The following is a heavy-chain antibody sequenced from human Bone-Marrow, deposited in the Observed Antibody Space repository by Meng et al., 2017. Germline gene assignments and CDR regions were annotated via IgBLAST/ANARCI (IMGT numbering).Heavy chain of an antibody. CDR1: GGSISSYY. CDR2: INHSGST. J-gene: IGHJ4*02. V-gene: IGHV4-34*01. CDR3: ARVRGGGYNVFRPYYFDY. Sequence: SETLSLTCTVSGGSISSYYWSWIRQPPGKGLEWIGEINHSGSTNYNPSLKSRVTISVDTSKNQFSLKLSSVTAADTAVYYCARVRGGGYNVFRPYYFDYWGQGTLVTVSS. D-gene: IGHD5-24*01.